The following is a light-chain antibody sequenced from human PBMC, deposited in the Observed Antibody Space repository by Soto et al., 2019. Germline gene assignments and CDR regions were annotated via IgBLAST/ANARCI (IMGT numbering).Light chain of an antibody. CDR1: QSVSSNY. V-gene: IGKV3-20*01. CDR2: GAS. J-gene: IGKJ1*01. Sequence: EIVLTQSPGTLSLSPGERATLSCRASQSVSSNYLAWYPQKPGQAPRLLIYGASRRATGIPERFSGRGSWTGFTLTIRRLEPEDLAVYYCQQYDSSPRTFGQGTKVEIQ. CDR3: QQYDSSPRT.